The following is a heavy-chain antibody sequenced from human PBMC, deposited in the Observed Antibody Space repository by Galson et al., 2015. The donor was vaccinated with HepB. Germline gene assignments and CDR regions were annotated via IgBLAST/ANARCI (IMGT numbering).Heavy chain of an antibody. CDR1: GFTFSSYA. J-gene: IGHJ4*02. CDR3: ASGRGQWLVRSLSHYFDY. CDR2: ISGSGGST. D-gene: IGHD6-19*01. V-gene: IGHV3-23*01. Sequence: SLRLSCAASGFTFSSYAMSWVRQAPGKGLEWVSAISGSGGSTYYADSVKGRFTISRDNSKNTLYLQMNSLRAEDTAVYYCASGRGQWLVRSLSHYFDYWGQGTLVAVSS.